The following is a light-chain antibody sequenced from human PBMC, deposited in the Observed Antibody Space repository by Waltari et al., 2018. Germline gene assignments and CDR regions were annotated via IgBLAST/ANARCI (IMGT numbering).Light chain of an antibody. Sequence: QSALTLPASVSGSPGQSITISCTGPSSDVGGYLFVSWYQQHPGEAPKPMIYEATNRPSGVSNRFSGSKSGNTASLTISGLQAEDEADYYCSSYTGGGTWVFGGGTKVTVL. CDR3: SSYTGGGTWV. J-gene: IGLJ3*02. CDR2: EAT. V-gene: IGLV2-14*01. CDR1: SSDVGGYLF.